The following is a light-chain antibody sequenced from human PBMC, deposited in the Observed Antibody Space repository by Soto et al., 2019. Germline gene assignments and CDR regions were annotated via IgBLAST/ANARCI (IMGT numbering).Light chain of an antibody. J-gene: IGLJ1*01. CDR2: EVN. Sequence: QSVLTQPPSASVSPGQSVSISFALTSSDVGGYNYVSWYQQHPGKAPKLMIYEVNKRPSGVPDRFSGSKSGNTASLTVSGLQAEDEADYYCSSYAGSSNVFGTGTKVTVL. CDR1: SSDVGGYNY. CDR3: SSYAGSSNV. V-gene: IGLV2-8*01.